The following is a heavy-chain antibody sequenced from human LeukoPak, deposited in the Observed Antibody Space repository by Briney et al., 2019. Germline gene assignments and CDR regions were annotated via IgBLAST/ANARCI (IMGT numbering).Heavy chain of an antibody. CDR2: ISGSGEST. CDR3: AKGWEFRVVIPAAVS. J-gene: IGHJ5*02. Sequence: TGGSLRLSCEGSGFIFSSYAMTWVRQAPGKGLQWVSSISGSGESTYYADSMKGRFTISRDNSKNTLSLQMNSLRAGDTAVYFCAKGWEFRVVIPAAVSWGQGTLVTVSS. CDR1: GFIFSSYA. D-gene: IGHD3-3*01. V-gene: IGHV3-23*01.